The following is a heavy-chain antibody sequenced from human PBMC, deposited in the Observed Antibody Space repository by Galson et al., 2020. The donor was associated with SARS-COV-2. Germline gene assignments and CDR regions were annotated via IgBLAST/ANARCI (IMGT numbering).Heavy chain of an antibody. CDR3: AGDGYNFDGMDV. V-gene: IGHV3-33*01. J-gene: IGHJ6*02. CDR2: IWYDGSNK. CDR1: GFTFSSYG. Sequence: GESLKISCAASGFTFSSYGMHWVRQAPGKGLEWVAVIWYDGSNKYYADSVKGRFTISRDNSKNTLYLQMNSLRAEDTAVYYCAGDGYNFDGMDVWGQGTTVTVSS. D-gene: IGHD5-12*01.